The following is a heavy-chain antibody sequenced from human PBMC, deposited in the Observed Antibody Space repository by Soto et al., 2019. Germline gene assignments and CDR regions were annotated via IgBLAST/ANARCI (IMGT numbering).Heavy chain of an antibody. J-gene: IGHJ4*02. D-gene: IGHD6-13*01. CDR1: GFTFSSYA. CDR2: ISSNGGST. V-gene: IGHV3-64D*08. CDR3: VKGAAGRTPGY. Sequence: GGSLRLSCSASGFTFSSYAMHWVRQAPGKGLEYVSAISSNGGSTYYADSVKGRFTISRDNSKNTLYLQMSSLRAEDAAVYYCVKGAAGRTPGYWGQGTLVTVSS.